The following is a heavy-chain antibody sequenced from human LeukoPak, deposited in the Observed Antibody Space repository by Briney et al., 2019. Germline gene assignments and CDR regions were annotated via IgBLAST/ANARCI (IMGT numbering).Heavy chain of an antibody. CDR1: GGSISSGDYY. Sequence: SETLSLTCTVSGGSISSGDYYWSWIRQPPGKGLEWIGYIYYSGSTYYNPSLRSRVTISVATSKNQFSLKLSFVTAADTAVYYCARNSDTSIYFNYWGQGTLVTVSS. D-gene: IGHD3-22*01. J-gene: IGHJ4*02. CDR3: ARNSDTSIYFNY. V-gene: IGHV4-30-4*01. CDR2: IYYSGST.